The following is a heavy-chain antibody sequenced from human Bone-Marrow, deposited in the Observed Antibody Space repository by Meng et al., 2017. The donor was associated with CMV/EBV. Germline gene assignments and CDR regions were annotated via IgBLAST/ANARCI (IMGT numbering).Heavy chain of an antibody. CDR1: GGSISRYY. CDR2: IYYSGST. J-gene: IGHJ4*02. V-gene: IGHV4-59*01. Sequence: GPLRLSCTVPGGSISRYYWSWIRQPPGKGLEWIGYIYYSGSTNYNPSLKSRVTISVDTSKNQFSLKLSSVTAADTAVYYCARASNYDFWSGYYTGGIFDYWGQGTLVTVSS. D-gene: IGHD3-3*01. CDR3: ARASNYDFWSGYYTGGIFDY.